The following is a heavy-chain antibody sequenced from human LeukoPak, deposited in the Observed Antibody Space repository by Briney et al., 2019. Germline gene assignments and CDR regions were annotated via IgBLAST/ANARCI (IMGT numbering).Heavy chain of an antibody. CDR1: GFTFTSYW. CDR2: IKQDGGEK. CDR3: ARDKPIAVVPRPFDI. Sequence: GGSLRLSCAASGFTFTSYWMSWVCQAPGQGLEWVANIKQDGGEKYYVDTVKGRFTISRDNAKNSLYLQMNSLRAQDTAVYYCARDKPIAVVPRPFDIWGQGTMVTVSS. J-gene: IGHJ3*02. D-gene: IGHD6-19*01. V-gene: IGHV3-7*01.